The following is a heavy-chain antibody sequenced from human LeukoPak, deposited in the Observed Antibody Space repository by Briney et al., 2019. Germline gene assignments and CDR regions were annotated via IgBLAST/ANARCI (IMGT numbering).Heavy chain of an antibody. V-gene: IGHV4-34*01. J-gene: IGHJ4*02. Sequence: PSETLSLICALYGGSFSGFYLTLIRQPPGRGLEWIGEINDSGSTNCNPSLKSRVTMSVDMSKNQFSLKLNSVTAADTAVYFCARRSAYSTSSGVNYWGQGTLVTVSS. CDR2: INDSGST. CDR1: GGSFSGFY. CDR3: ARRSAYSTSSGVNY. D-gene: IGHD6-6*01.